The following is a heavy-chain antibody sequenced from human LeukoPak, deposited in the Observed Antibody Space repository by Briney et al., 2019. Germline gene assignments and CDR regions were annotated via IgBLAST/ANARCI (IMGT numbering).Heavy chain of an antibody. CDR3: ARCSLVDEFVPPYYFDY. J-gene: IGHJ4*02. Sequence: PGGSLRLSCAASGFTFSDYYMSWIRQAPGKGLEWVANIKQDGSEKYYVDSVKGRFTISRDNAKNSLYLQMNSLRAEDTAVYYCARCSLVDEFVPPYYFDYWGQGTLVTVSS. D-gene: IGHD6-6*01. V-gene: IGHV3-7*01. CDR2: IKQDGSEK. CDR1: GFTFSDYY.